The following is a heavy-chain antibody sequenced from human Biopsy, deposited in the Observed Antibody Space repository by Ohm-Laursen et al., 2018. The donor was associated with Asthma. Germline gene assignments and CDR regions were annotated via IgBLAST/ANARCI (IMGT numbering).Heavy chain of an antibody. V-gene: IGHV4-59*01. CDR1: SGSIKSSS. CDR3: PRLWEYYDSRAPGGNAFDI. J-gene: IGHJ3*02. D-gene: IGHD3-22*01. CDR2: SRNT. Sequence: SQTLSLPCSISSGSIKSSSWTWIPPPPGKGLEWIGYSRNTNYNPSLKSRVTISVDTSKNQFSLGLRSVSSSDTAVYYCPRLWEYYDSRAPGGNAFDIWGQGTMVSVSS.